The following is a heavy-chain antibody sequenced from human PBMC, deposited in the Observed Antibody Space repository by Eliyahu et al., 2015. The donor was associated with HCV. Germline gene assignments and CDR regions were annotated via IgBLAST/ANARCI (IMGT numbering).Heavy chain of an antibody. V-gene: IGHV4-4*07. CDR1: GGSISGYX. J-gene: IGHJ4*02. D-gene: IGHD3-9*01. CDR3: ARGNYDPLTGYRLDY. Sequence: QVRLLESGPGLVKISETLTLSCTVSGGSISGYXWTWIRPPAGKGLEXIGRVYSSGDTNYCPSLQSRVTMSIDTSKNQFSLMLTSLTAADTAIYYCARGNYDPLTGYRLDYWGQGSLVTVSS. CDR2: VYSSGDT.